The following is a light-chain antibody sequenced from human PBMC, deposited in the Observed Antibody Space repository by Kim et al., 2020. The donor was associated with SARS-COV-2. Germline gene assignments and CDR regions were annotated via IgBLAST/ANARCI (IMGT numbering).Light chain of an antibody. J-gene: IGLJ3*02. Sequence: VSPGQAARIICSGDALQQQYAYWFQQRSGQAHRLVMFKDSERPTGIPGRFAGSGSGTTVTLTIGGVQPEDEADYYCQTADSSGTWVFGGETQL. V-gene: IGLV3-25*03. CDR3: QTADSSGTWV. CDR1: ALQQQY. CDR2: KDS.